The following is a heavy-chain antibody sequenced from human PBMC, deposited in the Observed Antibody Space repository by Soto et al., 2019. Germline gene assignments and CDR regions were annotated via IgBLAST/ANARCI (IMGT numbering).Heavy chain of an antibody. D-gene: IGHD6-6*01. Sequence: GESLKLSCKGSGYSFTSYWISWVRQMPGKGLEWMGRIDPSDSYTNYSPSFQGQVTISVDKSISTAYLQWSSLKASDTAMYYCARQNAARENYYYGMDVWGQGTTVTVSS. CDR3: ARQNAARENYYYGMDV. CDR2: IDPSDSYT. J-gene: IGHJ6*02. CDR1: GYSFTSYW. V-gene: IGHV5-10-1*04.